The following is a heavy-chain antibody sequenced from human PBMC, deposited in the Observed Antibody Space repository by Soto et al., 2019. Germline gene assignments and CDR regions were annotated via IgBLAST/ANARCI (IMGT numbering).Heavy chain of an antibody. D-gene: IGHD3-10*01. V-gene: IGHV3-23*01. CDR1: GFTFSSYA. J-gene: IGHJ4*02. Sequence: PWGSLRLSCAASGFTFSSYAMSWVRQAPGKGLEWVSAISGSGGSTYYADSVKGRFTISRDNSKNTLYLQMNSLRAEDTAVYYCAKDKKGPNLAGRYPPRKYYYGSGSYYNFDYWGQGTLVTVSS. CDR2: ISGSGGST. CDR3: AKDKKGPNLAGRYPPRKYYYGSGSYYNFDY.